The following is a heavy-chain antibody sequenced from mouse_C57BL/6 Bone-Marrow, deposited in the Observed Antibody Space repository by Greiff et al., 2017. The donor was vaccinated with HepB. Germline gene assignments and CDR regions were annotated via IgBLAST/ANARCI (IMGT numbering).Heavy chain of an antibody. CDR3: ASELGRAWFAY. Sequence: EVKLQESGPGMVKPSQSLSLTCTVTGYSITSGYDWHWIRHFPGNKLEWMGYISYGGSTNYNPSLKSRISITHDTSKNHFFLKLNSVTTEDTATYYCASELGRAWFAYWGQGTLVTVSA. CDR2: ISYGGST. J-gene: IGHJ3*01. D-gene: IGHD4-1*01. CDR1: GYSITSGYD. V-gene: IGHV3-1*01.